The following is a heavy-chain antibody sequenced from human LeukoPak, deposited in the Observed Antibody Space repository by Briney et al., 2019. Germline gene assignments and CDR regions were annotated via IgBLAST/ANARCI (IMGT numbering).Heavy chain of an antibody. Sequence: AGGSLRLSCAASGFTFSSYWMSWVRQAPGKGLEWVANIKQDGSEKYYVDSVKGRFTISRDNAKNSLYLQMNSLRDEDTAVYYCARELRDFWSGYPDYWGRGTLVTVSS. CDR3: ARELRDFWSGYPDY. CDR2: IKQDGSEK. D-gene: IGHD3-3*01. J-gene: IGHJ4*02. CDR1: GFTFSSYW. V-gene: IGHV3-7*01.